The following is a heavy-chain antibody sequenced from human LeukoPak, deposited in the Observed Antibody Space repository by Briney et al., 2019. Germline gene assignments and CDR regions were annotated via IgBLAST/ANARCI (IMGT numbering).Heavy chain of an antibody. J-gene: IGHJ4*02. CDR3: AKDRKKQLTYFDY. CDR2: IRYDGSNK. Sequence: PGGSLRLSCAASGFTFSSYGMHWVRQAPGKGLEWVAFIRYDGSNKYYADSVKGRFTISRDNSKNTLYLQMNSLRAEDTAVYYCAKDRKKQLTYFDYWGQGTLVTVSS. CDR1: GFTFSSYG. D-gene: IGHD5-18*01. V-gene: IGHV3-30*02.